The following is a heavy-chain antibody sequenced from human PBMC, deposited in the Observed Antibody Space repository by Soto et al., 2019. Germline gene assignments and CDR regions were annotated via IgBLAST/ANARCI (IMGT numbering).Heavy chain of an antibody. CDR3: ARDARGTRGFDEMDI. D-gene: IGHD3-9*01. J-gene: IGHJ6*02. CDR1: GYIFPAYH. Sequence: SLQVSCKASGYIFPAYHIHWVREAPGRGLEWMGWINPNSGDTEYAQNFQGRVTMTRDTSFNLVYMEMSGLMSDDTAVYYCARDARGTRGFDEMDIWGQGTTVTGSS. CDR2: INPNSGDT. V-gene: IGHV1-2*02.